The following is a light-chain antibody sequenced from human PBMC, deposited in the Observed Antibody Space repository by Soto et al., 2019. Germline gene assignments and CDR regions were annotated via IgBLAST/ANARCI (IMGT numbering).Light chain of an antibody. Sequence: QSALTQPASVSGSPGQSITISCTGTSSDVWNYNLVSWYQQYPGKAPKLMIYEGGKRPSGVSNRFSGSKSGNTASLTISGLQAEDEADYYCCSFALRSTLIFGGGTKLTVL. CDR3: CSFALRSTLI. CDR1: SSDVWNYNL. CDR2: EGG. V-gene: IGLV2-23*01. J-gene: IGLJ2*01.